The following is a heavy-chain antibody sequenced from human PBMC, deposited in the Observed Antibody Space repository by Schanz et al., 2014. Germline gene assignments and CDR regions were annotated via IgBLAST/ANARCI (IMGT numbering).Heavy chain of an antibody. CDR3: ARGQPGERGYAYGDWYFDL. Sequence: DVQLVESGGGLAQPGGSLRLSCVASGFMFTKYAMNWVRQAPGKGLQWVSYISSRNTYYADSVKGRFTVSRDNAENSLYLQMNSLRDDDTAVYYCARGQPGERGYAYGDWYFDLWGRGTLVTVSS. V-gene: IGHV3-48*02. D-gene: IGHD4-17*01. CDR2: ISSRNT. CDR1: GFMFTKYA. J-gene: IGHJ2*01.